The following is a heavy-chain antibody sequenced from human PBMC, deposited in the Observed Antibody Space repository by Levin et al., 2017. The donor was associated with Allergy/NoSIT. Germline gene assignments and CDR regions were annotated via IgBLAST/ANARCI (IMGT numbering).Heavy chain of an antibody. Sequence: GESLKISCAASGFTFSSYSMNWVRQAPGKGLEWVSSISSSSSYIYYADSVKGRFTISRDNAKNSLYLQMNSLRAEDTAVYYCARDGPLYSSSWYENPGYHYDYYGMDVWGQGTTVTVSS. CDR1: GFTFSSYS. CDR3: ARDGPLYSSSWYENPGYHYDYYGMDV. J-gene: IGHJ6*02. D-gene: IGHD6-13*01. V-gene: IGHV3-21*01. CDR2: ISSSSSYI.